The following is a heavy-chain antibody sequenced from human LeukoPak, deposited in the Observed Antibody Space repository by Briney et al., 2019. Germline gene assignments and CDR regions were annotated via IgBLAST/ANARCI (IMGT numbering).Heavy chain of an antibody. J-gene: IGHJ3*02. CDR1: GGSITSGDYY. CDR3: ARGPHGGGLGDGFDI. Sequence: SETLSLTCTVSGGSITSGDYYWSWIRQPPGKGLEWIGYIYYTGSTYYNPSLKSRVTISVDTSKNQFSLKLSSVTAADTAVYYCARGPHGGGLGDGFDIWGQGTMVTVSS. CDR2: IYYTGST. V-gene: IGHV4-30-4*01. D-gene: IGHD3-16*01.